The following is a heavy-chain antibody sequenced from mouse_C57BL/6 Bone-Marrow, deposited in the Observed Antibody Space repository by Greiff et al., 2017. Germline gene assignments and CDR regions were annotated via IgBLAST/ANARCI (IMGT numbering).Heavy chain of an antibody. CDR1: GYTFTDYY. CDR3: ARDYYGAAWLAY. J-gene: IGHJ3*01. Sequence: QVQLQQSGAELVRPGASVKLSCKASGYTFTDYYINWVKQRPGQGLEWIARIYPGSGNTYYNEKFKGKATLTAEKSSSNAYMQLSSLTSEDSAVYFCARDYYGAAWLAYWGKGTLVTFSA. D-gene: IGHD1-1*01. CDR2: IYPGSGNT. V-gene: IGHV1-76*01.